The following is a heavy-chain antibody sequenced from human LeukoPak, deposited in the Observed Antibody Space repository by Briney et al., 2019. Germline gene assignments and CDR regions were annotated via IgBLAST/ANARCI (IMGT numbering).Heavy chain of an antibody. V-gene: IGHV3-23*01. D-gene: IGHD1-1*01. Sequence: GGSLRLSCAASGFTFSSYAMSWVRQAPGKGLEWVSAISGSGGSTYYADSVKGRFTISRDNSKNTLYLQMNGLRAEDTAVYYCAKDESYGATTGTTGGDYWGQGTLVTVSS. CDR1: GFTFSSYA. CDR3: AKDESYGATTGTTGGDY. CDR2: ISGSGGST. J-gene: IGHJ4*02.